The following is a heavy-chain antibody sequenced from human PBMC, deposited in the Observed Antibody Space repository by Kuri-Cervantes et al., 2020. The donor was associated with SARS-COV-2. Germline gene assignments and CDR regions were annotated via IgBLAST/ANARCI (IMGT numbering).Heavy chain of an antibody. J-gene: IGHJ6*03. V-gene: IGHV3-30*02. CDR2: IRYDGSNK. CDR3: TSLGYCSGGSCYSRYYYYMDV. CDR1: GFTFSSYG. Sequence: GGSLRLSCAASGFTFSSYGMHWVRQAPGKGLEWVAFIRYDGSNKYYADSVKGRFTISRDNSKNTLYLQMNSLRAEDTAVYYCTSLGYCSGGSCYSRYYYYMDVWGKGTTVTVSS. D-gene: IGHD2-15*01.